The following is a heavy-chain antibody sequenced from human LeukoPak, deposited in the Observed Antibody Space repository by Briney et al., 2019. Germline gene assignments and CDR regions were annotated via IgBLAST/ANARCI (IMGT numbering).Heavy chain of an antibody. CDR3: ARGSPYYDTLTGYSWFDP. V-gene: IGHV3-21*01. J-gene: IGHJ5*02. Sequence: GGSLRLSCAASRFTFSSYSMNWVRQASGKGLEWGSSISSSSSYIYYADSVKGRFTISRDNAKNSLYLQMNSLRAEDTAVYYCARGSPYYDTLTGYSWFDPWGQGILVTVSS. D-gene: IGHD3-9*01. CDR1: RFTFSSYS. CDR2: ISSSSSYI.